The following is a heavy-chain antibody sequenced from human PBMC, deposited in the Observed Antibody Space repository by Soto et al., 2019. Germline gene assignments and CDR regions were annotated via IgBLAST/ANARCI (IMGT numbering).Heavy chain of an antibody. CDR1: GFTYSTYA. Sequence: GGSLRLACAASGFTYSTYAMSWVRQAPGKGLEWVSAISGSGGTTHYADSVKGRFTLSRDNSKNTLSLQMNSLRAEDTAVYYCAKAGSCTNGVRCQFAFWGQGALVTVSS. V-gene: IGHV3-23*01. J-gene: IGHJ4*02. D-gene: IGHD2-8*01. CDR3: AKAGSCTNGVRCQFAF. CDR2: ISGSGGTT.